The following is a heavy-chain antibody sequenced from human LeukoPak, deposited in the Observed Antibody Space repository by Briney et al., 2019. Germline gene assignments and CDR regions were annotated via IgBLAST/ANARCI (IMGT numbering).Heavy chain of an antibody. D-gene: IGHD3-3*01. Sequence: SQTLSLTCTVSGGSISSGDYYWSWIRQPPGKGLEWIGYIYYSGSTNYNPSLKSRVTISVDTSKNQFSLKLSSVTAADTAVYYCARGIWMYYDFWSGYHFDYWGQGTLVTVSS. J-gene: IGHJ4*02. V-gene: IGHV4-30-4*01. CDR2: IYYSGST. CDR1: GGSISSGDYY. CDR3: ARGIWMYYDFWSGYHFDY.